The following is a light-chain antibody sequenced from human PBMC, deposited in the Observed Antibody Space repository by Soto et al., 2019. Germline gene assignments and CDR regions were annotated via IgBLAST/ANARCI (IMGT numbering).Light chain of an antibody. CDR1: VNIFKI. Sequence: ILLIQSPATLSASVGDRITITCRASVNIFKILALYQQRSGSAPHLLIYAASDLEKGVPSRFSGSGSGTEFTLTIDHLQPNDSATYFCQHYHSQSITFGGWTQVDVK. J-gene: IGKJ4*01. V-gene: IGKV1-5*01. CDR3: QHYHSQSIT. CDR2: AAS.